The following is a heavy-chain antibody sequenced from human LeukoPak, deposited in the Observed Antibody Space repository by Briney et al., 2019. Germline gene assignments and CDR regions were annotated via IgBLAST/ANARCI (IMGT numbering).Heavy chain of an antibody. Sequence: GGSLRLSCAASGFTFDDYAMHWVRQAPGKGLEWVSGISWNSGSIGYADSVKGRFTISRDNAKNSLYLQMNSLRAEDTALYYCAKDYGDYPAYFDYWGQGTLVTVSS. CDR2: ISWNSGSI. J-gene: IGHJ4*02. CDR1: GFTFDDYA. V-gene: IGHV3-9*01. CDR3: AKDYGDYPAYFDY. D-gene: IGHD4-17*01.